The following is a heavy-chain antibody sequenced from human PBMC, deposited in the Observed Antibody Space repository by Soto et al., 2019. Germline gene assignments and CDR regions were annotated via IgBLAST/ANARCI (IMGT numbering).Heavy chain of an antibody. J-gene: IGHJ2*01. CDR3: AKDQDNTDYYWIFDL. CDR1: GFNFRKFA. Sequence: ELQLVESGGGLVQPGGSLRLSCAASGFNFRKFAMSWVRQATGKGLEWVSGMSERSGPPLYADSVKGRFTISRDNSKRMLYLEMNNLRPEDTAVYYCAKDQDNTDYYWIFDLWGRGTPVTVSS. V-gene: IGHV3-23*04. D-gene: IGHD4-17*01. CDR2: MSERSGPP.